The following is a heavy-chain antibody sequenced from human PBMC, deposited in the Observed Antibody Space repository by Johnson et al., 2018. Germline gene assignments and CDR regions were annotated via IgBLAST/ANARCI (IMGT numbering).Heavy chain of an antibody. Sequence: QLVESGGGVVQPGXSLRXSCXASGFTFSSYGMHWVRQAPGKGLEWVAVISYDGSNKYYADSVKGRFTISRDNSKTALYFQMNRQRAEDTAVYYCATPLGYCSGGSCPREYYYYGMDVWGQGTTVTVSS. V-gene: IGHV3-30*03. CDR1: GFTFSSYG. CDR3: ATPLGYCSGGSCPREYYYYGMDV. J-gene: IGHJ6*02. CDR2: ISYDGSNK. D-gene: IGHD2-15*01.